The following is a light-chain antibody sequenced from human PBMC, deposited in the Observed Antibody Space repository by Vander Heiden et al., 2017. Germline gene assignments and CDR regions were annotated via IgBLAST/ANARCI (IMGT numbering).Light chain of an antibody. CDR1: KLGDKS. CDR2: QNS. J-gene: IGLJ2*01. Sequence: SYELTQPPSVSVSPGQTASITCSGDKLGDKSVCCYSPKPDPFLVLVIYQNSKWPSGIPGRFSGSDSATTATLTLLGTQAGDDDYYHCQEWNSSTAVFGGGTKLTVL. CDR3: QEWNSSTAV. V-gene: IGLV3-1*01.